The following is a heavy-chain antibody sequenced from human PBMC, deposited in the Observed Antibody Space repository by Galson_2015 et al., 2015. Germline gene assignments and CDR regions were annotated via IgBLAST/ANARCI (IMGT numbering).Heavy chain of an antibody. CDR1: GFTFSSYG. CDR3: ARDRELGIGYYYYYGMDV. Sequence: SLRLSCAASGFTFSSYGMHWVRQAPGKGLEWVAVIWYDGSNKYYADSVKGRFTISRDSSKNTLYLQMNSLRAEDTAVYYCARDRELGIGYYYYYGMDVWGQGTTVTVSS. V-gene: IGHV3-33*01. J-gene: IGHJ6*02. CDR2: IWYDGSNK. D-gene: IGHD7-27*01.